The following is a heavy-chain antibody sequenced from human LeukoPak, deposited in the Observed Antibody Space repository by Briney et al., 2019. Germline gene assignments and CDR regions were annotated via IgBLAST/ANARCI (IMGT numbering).Heavy chain of an antibody. J-gene: IGHJ5*02. V-gene: IGHV4-39*01. CDR3: ARGGEGYYDILTGMYNWFDP. CDR2: IYYSGST. Sequence: SETLSLTCTVSGGSISSSSYYWRWIRQPPGKGLEWIGSIYYSGSTYYNPSLKSRVTISVDTSKNQFSLKLSSVTAADTAVYYCARGGEGYYDILTGMYNWFDPWGQGTLVTVSS. CDR1: GGSISSSSYY. D-gene: IGHD3-9*01.